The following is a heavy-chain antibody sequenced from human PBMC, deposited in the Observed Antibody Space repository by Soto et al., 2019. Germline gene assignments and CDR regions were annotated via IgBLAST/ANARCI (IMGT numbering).Heavy chain of an antibody. J-gene: IGHJ6*02. D-gene: IGHD6-6*01. CDR1: GGTFSSYA. CDR3: ASVELAASRGEVYYYAGIAL. V-gene: IGHV1-69*01. Sequence: QMKLVQSGAEVKNPGSSVKFSCKASGGTFSSYAISWVRQAPGQGLEWMVGRIPIFGTANYAQKFQGRVTIPADESTSHAYMELSSLRSEDMFVHYCASVELAASRGEVYYYAGIALSGHGTTGTVSS. CDR2: RIPIFGTA.